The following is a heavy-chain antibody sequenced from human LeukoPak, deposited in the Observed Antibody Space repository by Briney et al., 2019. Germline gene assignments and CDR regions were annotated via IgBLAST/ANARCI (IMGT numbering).Heavy chain of an antibody. D-gene: IGHD3-10*01. J-gene: IGHJ4*02. V-gene: IGHV3-23*01. CDR2: ISGSGHST. CDR3: ARRAPYYYGSGRKEFDY. Sequence: GGSLRLSCAASGFTFSSYGMSWVRQAPGKGLEWVSAISGSGHSTFYADSVKGRFTISRDNSKNTLYLQMNSLRAEDTAVYYCARRAPYYYGSGRKEFDYWGQGTLVTVSS. CDR1: GFTFSSYG.